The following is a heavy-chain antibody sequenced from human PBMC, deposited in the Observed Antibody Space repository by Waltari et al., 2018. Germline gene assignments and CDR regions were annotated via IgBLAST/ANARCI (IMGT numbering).Heavy chain of an antibody. CDR1: GRSISSSSYY. D-gene: IGHD6-13*01. Sequence: QLQLQHSSPGLVTPSQTLSPTCPASGRSISSSSYYWGCIRQRPGKGLEWIRSSYYSGRTYQNPSTKGRVTMCVDTSKNRFSLKVSSVTAAEAAVYDGTRQRRAAAGKPYVDYWEQGTLVTVSS. CDR2: SYYSGRT. J-gene: IGHJ4*02. CDR3: TRQRRAAAGKPYVDY. V-gene: IGHV4-39*01.